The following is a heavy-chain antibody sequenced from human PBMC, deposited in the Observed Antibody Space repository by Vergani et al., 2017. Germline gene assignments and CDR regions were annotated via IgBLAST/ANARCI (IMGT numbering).Heavy chain of an antibody. CDR3: ARDTRPNTYYDFWSGYYIGP. D-gene: IGHD3-3*01. CDR2: IYPGDSDT. CDR1: GGSISSGGYY. Sequence: QVQLQESGPGLVKPSQTLSLTCTVSGGSISSGGYYWSWIRQHPGKGLEWIGYIYPGDSDTRYSPSFQGQVTISADKSISTAYLQWSSLKASDTAMYYCARDTRPNTYYDFWSGYYIGPWGQGTLVTVSS. J-gene: IGHJ5*02. V-gene: IGHV4-31*01.